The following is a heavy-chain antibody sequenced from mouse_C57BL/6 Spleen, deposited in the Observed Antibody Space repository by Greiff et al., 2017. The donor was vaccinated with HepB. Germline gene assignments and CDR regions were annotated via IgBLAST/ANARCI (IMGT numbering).Heavy chain of an antibody. CDR3: TRFNWALFAY. Sequence: VKLVESGAELVRPGASVTLSCKASGYTFTDYEMHWVKQTPVHGLEWIGAIDPETGGTAYNQKFKGKAILTADKSSSTAYMELRSLTSEDSAVYYCTRFNWALFAYWGQGTLVTVSA. V-gene: IGHV1-15*01. J-gene: IGHJ3*01. CDR1: GYTFTDYE. CDR2: IDPETGGT. D-gene: IGHD4-1*01.